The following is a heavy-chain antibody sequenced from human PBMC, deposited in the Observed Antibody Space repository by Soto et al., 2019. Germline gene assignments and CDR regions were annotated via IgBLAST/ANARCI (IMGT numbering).Heavy chain of an antibody. J-gene: IGHJ6*02. V-gene: IGHV3-9*01. CDR2: ISWNSGSI. Sequence: EVQLVESGGGLVQPGRSLRLSCAASGFTFDDYAMHWVRQAPGKGLEWVSGISWNSGSIGYVDSVKGRFTISRDNAKNSLYLQMNNLRAKETALYYCAKTNTYGSGGNCKNPYSYYRMDVWGQGTKVTVSS. D-gene: IGHD2-15*01. CDR1: GFTFDDYA. CDR3: AKTNTYGSGGNCKNPYSYYRMDV.